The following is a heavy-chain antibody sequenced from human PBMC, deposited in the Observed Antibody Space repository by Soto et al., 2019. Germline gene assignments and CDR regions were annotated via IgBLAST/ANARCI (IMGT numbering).Heavy chain of an antibody. CDR2: INWNGGST. Sequence: TGGSLRLSCAASGFTFDDYGMGWVRQAPGKGLEWVSGINWNGGSTGYADSVKGRFTISRDNAKNSLYLQMNSLRAEDTALYHCARAPGYCSSTSCYEYYFDYWGQGTLVTVSS. D-gene: IGHD2-2*01. CDR3: ARAPGYCSSTSCYEYYFDY. V-gene: IGHV3-20*01. CDR1: GFTFDDYG. J-gene: IGHJ4*02.